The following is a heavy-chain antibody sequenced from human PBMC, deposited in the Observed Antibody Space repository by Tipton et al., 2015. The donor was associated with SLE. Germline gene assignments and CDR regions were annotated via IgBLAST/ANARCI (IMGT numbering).Heavy chain of an antibody. CDR3: ARGPMGILDY. CDR2: IYHSGST. CDR1: GYSISSGYY. V-gene: IGHV4-38-2*01. D-gene: IGHD7-27*01. Sequence: LRLSCAVSGYSISSGYYWGWIRQPPGKGLEWIGSIYHSGSTYYNPSLKSRVTISVDTSKNQFSLKLSSVTAADTAVYYCARGPMGILDYWGQGTLVTVSS. J-gene: IGHJ4*02.